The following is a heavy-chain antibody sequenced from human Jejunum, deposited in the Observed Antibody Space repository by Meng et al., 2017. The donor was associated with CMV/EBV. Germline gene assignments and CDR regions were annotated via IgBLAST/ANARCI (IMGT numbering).Heavy chain of an antibody. J-gene: IGHJ4*02. D-gene: IGHD3-3*01. Sequence: PKEAGPGLVKPSQTLALTCSVSGGSIGSGDYYWGWIRQPPGKGLEWIGYIHDTGRTYYNPSLKSRVDISLGTSRNHFSLTLSSVTAEDTAVYFCARGSIFVSFDSWGQGTLVTVSS. CDR3: ARGSIFVSFDS. CDR1: GGSIGSGDYY. V-gene: IGHV4-30-4*08. CDR2: IHDTGRT.